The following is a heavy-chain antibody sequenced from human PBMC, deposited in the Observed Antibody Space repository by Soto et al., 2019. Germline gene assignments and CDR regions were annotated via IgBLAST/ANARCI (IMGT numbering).Heavy chain of an antibody. J-gene: IGHJ4*02. Sequence: ASVKVSCKASGGTFSSYAISWVRQAPGQGLEWMGGIIPIFGTANYAQKFQGRVTITADESTSTAYMKLSSLRSEDTAVYYCASCRRAPDTAMGYFDYWGQGTLVTVSS. D-gene: IGHD5-18*01. CDR3: ASCRRAPDTAMGYFDY. CDR1: GGTFSSYA. V-gene: IGHV1-69*13. CDR2: IIPIFGTA.